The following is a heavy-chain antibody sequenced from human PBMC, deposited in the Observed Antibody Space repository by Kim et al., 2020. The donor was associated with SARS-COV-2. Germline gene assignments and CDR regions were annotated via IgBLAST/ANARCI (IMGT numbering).Heavy chain of an antibody. D-gene: IGHD3-10*01. CDR2: IYYSGST. Sequence: SETLSLTCTVSGGSISSGGYYWSWIRQHPGKGLEWVGYIYYSGSTYYNPSLKSRVTISVDTSKNQFSLKLSSVTAADTAVYYCARERFGTMVRETIPGGFDPWGQGTLVTVSS. CDR3: ARERFGTMVRETIPGGFDP. CDR1: GGSISSGGYY. V-gene: IGHV4-31*03. J-gene: IGHJ5*02.